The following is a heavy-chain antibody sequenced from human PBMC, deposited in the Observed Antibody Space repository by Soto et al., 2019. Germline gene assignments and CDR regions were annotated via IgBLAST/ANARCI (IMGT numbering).Heavy chain of an antibody. Sequence: PGGSLRLSCAASGFTFSSYAMSWVRQAPGKGLEWVSAISGSGGSTYYADSVKGRFTISRDNSKNTLYLQMNSLRAEDTAVYYCANELYGSGSYYNPLWYWGQGTLVTVSS. CDR1: GFTFSSYA. J-gene: IGHJ4*02. D-gene: IGHD3-10*01. CDR2: ISGSGGST. V-gene: IGHV3-23*01. CDR3: ANELYGSGSYYNPLWY.